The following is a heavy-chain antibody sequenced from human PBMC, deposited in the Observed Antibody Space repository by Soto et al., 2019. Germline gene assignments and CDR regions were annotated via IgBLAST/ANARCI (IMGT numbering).Heavy chain of an antibody. J-gene: IGHJ5*02. CDR3: ARSYYGDYDTETAYIWFDP. CDR2: TYYRSKWYN. CDR1: GDSVSSNSAA. D-gene: IGHD4-17*01. Sequence: PSQTLSLTCAISGDSVSSNSAAWNWIRQSPSRGLEWLGRTYYRSKWYNDYALSVKSRITINPDTSKNQFSLQLNSVTPEDTAVYYCARSYYGDYDTETAYIWFDPWGQGTLVTVSS. V-gene: IGHV6-1*01.